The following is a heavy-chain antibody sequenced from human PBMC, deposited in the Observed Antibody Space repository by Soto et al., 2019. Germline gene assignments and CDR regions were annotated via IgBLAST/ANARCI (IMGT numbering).Heavy chain of an antibody. V-gene: IGHV5-51*01. D-gene: IGHD3-22*01. CDR3: ARQGYDSSGYHDAFDI. J-gene: IGHJ3*02. CDR2: IYPGDSDT. Sequence: GEPLKISCKGSGYSFTSYWIGWVRQMPGKGLEWMGIIYPGDSDTRYSPSFQGQVTISADKSISTAYLQWSSLKASDTAMYYCARQGYDSSGYHDAFDIWGQGTMVTVSS. CDR1: GYSFTSYW.